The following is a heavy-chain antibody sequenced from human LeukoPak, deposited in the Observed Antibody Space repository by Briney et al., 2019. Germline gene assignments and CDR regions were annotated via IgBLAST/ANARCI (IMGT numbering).Heavy chain of an antibody. CDR2: ISSSSSYI. J-gene: IGHJ4*02. D-gene: IGHD1-14*01. CDR1: GFTFSSYA. CDR3: ARDRSRITDY. V-gene: IGHV3-21*01. Sequence: GGSLRLSCAASGFTFSSYAMSWVRQAPGKGLEWVSSISSSSSYIYYADSVKGRFTISRDNAKNSLYLQMNSLRAEDTAVYYCARDRSRITDYWGQGTLVTVSS.